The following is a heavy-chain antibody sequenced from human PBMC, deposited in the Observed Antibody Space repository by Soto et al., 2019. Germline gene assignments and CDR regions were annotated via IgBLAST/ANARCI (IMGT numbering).Heavy chain of an antibody. V-gene: IGHV1-3*01. CDR1: GYTFTGYA. CDR2: INAGNGNT. J-gene: IGHJ4*02. CDR3: ARSIVVVTALDY. D-gene: IGHD2-21*02. Sequence: ASVKVSCKASGYTFTGYAMHWVRQAPGQRLEWMGWINAGNGNTKYTQKFQGRVTITRDTSASTAYMEMSSLRSDDTAVYYCARSIVVVTALDYWGQGTLVTVSS.